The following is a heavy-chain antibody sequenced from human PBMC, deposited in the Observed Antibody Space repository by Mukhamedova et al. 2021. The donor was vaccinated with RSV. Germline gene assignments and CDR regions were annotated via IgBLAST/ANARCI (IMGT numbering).Heavy chain of an antibody. CDR3: ARHESRRYCSSTSCYYWYFDL. Sequence: STYYNPSLKSRVTISVDTSKNQFSLKLSSVTAADTAVYDCARHESRRYCSSTSCYYWYFDLWGRGTLVTVSS. V-gene: IGHV4-39*01. J-gene: IGHJ2*01. D-gene: IGHD2-2*01. CDR2: ST.